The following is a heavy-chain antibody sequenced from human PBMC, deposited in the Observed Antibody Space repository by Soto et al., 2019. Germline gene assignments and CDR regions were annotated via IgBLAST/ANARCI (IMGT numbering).Heavy chain of an antibody. D-gene: IGHD3-22*01. CDR1: GGSISSGDYY. CDR2: IYYSGST. J-gene: IGHJ4*02. CDR3: ARVPNYYDSSDYTFDY. Sequence: SETLSLTCTVSGGSISSGDYYWSWIRQPPGKGLEWIGYIYYSGSTYYNPSLKSRVTISVDTSKNQFSLKLSSVTAADTAVYYCARVPNYYDSSDYTFDYWGQGTLVTVSS. V-gene: IGHV4-30-4*01.